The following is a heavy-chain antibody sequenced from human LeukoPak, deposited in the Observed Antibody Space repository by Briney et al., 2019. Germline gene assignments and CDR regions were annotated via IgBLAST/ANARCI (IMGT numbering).Heavy chain of an antibody. D-gene: IGHD3-22*01. CDR1: GFTFSSYG. Sequence: PGRSLRLSCAASGFTFSSYGMHCVRQAPGKGLQRVALISYDGSNKYYADSVKGRLTISRDNSKNTLYLQMNSLRAEDTAVYYCAKDAITMIVGGWFDPWGQGTLVTVSS. V-gene: IGHV3-30*18. CDR3: AKDAITMIVGGWFDP. J-gene: IGHJ5*02. CDR2: ISYDGSNK.